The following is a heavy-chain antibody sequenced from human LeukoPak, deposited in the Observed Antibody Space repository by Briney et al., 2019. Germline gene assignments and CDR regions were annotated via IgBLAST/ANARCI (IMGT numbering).Heavy chain of an antibody. D-gene: IGHD4-23*01. Sequence: PGGSLRLSCAASGFTFTNPAMGWVRQAPGKGLEWVSVVSGTGDFIYYGDSVKGRFTISRDNSKNTLYLQMSSLRAEDTALYYCAKTRDGNPRYYFDYWGHGTLVTVSS. CDR2: VSGTGDFI. V-gene: IGHV3-23*01. CDR3: AKTRDGNPRYYFDY. CDR1: GFTFTNPA. J-gene: IGHJ4*01.